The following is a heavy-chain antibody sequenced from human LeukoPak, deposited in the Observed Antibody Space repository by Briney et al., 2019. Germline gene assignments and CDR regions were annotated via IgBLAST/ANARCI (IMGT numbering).Heavy chain of an antibody. CDR1: RGSFSSHY. V-gene: IGHV4-59*11. CDR2: IHYTGIT. CDR3: ARADGYTYGLDY. Sequence: SETLSLTCTVSRGSFSSHYWTWIRQPPGKGLECIGYIHYTGITNYNPSLESRATISLDTSKNQFSLKLRSVTAADTAVYYCARADGYTYGLDYWGQGTLVTVSS. D-gene: IGHD5-18*01. J-gene: IGHJ4*02.